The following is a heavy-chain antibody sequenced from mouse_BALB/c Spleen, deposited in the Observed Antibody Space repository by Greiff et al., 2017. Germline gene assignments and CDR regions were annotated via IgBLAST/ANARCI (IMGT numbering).Heavy chain of an antibody. D-gene: IGHD2-4*01. CDR3: ARHGRSSTMITTTYYFDY. V-gene: IGHV5-6*01. J-gene: IGHJ2*01. CDR2: ISSGGSYT. Sequence: EVHLVESGGDLVKPGGSLKLSCAASGFTFSSYGMSWVRQTPDKRLEWVATISSGGSYTYYPDSGKGRFTISRDNAKNTLYLQMSSLKSEDTAMYYCARHGRSSTMITTTYYFDYWGQGTTLTVSS. CDR1: GFTFSSYG.